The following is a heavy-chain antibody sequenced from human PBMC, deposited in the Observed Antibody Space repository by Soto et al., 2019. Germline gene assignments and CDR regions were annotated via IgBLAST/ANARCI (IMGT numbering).Heavy chain of an antibody. CDR3: AKDHLWFGELLSAMDY. D-gene: IGHD3-10*01. CDR2: ISYDGSNK. Sequence: QVQLVESGGGVVQPGRSLRLSCAASGFTFSSYGMHWVRQAPGKGLEWVAVISYDGSNKYYADSVKGRFTISRDNSKNPLYLQMNSLRAEDTAVYYCAKDHLWFGELLSAMDYWGQGTLVTVSS. V-gene: IGHV3-30*18. CDR1: GFTFSSYG. J-gene: IGHJ4*02.